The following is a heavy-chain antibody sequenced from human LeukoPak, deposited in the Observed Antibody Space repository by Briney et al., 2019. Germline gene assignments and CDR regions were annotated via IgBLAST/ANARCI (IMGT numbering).Heavy chain of an antibody. J-gene: IGHJ6*03. CDR1: GGTFSSYA. CDR3: ARGGRVTGTTTYYYYYYYYMDV. CDR2: IIPILGTA. V-gene: IGHV1-69*06. D-gene: IGHD1-20*01. Sequence: GASVKVSCKASGGTFSSYAISWVRQAPGQGLEWMGGIIPILGTANYAQKFQGRVTITADKSTSTAYMELSSLRSEDTAVYYCARGGRVTGTTTYYYYYYYYMDVWGKGTTVTVSS.